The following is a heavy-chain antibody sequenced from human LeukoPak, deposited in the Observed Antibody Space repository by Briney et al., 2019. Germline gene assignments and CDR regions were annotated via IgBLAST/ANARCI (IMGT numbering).Heavy chain of an antibody. CDR2: IYHSGST. Sequence: SETLSLTCAVSGGSIISINWWSWVRQPPGKGLEWIGEIYHSGSTNYNPSLKSRVTISVDKSKNQFSLKLSSVTAADTAVYYCARDLYGRATSYWGQGTLVTVSS. CDR1: GGSIISINW. CDR3: ARDLYGRATSY. J-gene: IGHJ4*02. V-gene: IGHV4-4*02. D-gene: IGHD1-26*01.